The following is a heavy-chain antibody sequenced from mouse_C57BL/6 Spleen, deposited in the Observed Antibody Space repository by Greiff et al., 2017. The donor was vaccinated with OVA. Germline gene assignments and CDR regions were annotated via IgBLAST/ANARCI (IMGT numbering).Heavy chain of an antibody. D-gene: IGHD1-1*01. CDR1: GYTFTSYW. J-gene: IGHJ2*01. Sequence: QVQLQQPGAELVKPGASVKLSCKASGYTFTSYWMHWVKQRPGRGLEWIGRIDPISGGTKYNEKFKSKATLTVDKPSSTAYMQLRSLTSEDSAVYYCARPYYDGGSSYDYWGQGTTLTVSS. V-gene: IGHV1-72*01. CDR2: IDPISGGT. CDR3: ARPYYDGGSSYDY.